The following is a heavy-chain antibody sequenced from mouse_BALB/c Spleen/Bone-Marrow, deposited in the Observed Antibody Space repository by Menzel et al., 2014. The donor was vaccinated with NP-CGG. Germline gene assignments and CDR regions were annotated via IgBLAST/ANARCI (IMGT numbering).Heavy chain of an antibody. D-gene: IGHD1-1*01. Sequence: VQLQQSGPELVRPGASVKMSCKASGYTFTTYVMHWVKQKPGQGLEWIGYINPYNDGAKYSEKFKGKATLTSDKSSSTAYMELSSLTSEDSAVYYCGRDYYGSTSFAYWGQGTLVTVSA. J-gene: IGHJ3*01. CDR1: GYTFTTYV. CDR2: INPYNDGA. CDR3: GRDYYGSTSFAY. V-gene: IGHV1-14*01.